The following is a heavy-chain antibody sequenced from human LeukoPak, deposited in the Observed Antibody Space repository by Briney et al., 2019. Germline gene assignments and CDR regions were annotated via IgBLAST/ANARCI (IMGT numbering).Heavy chain of an antibody. CDR1: GYTLKTYG. CDR2: ISGYNGNT. J-gene: IGHJ6*02. CDR3: ATGSITMIRGVTYFYYGMDV. V-gene: IGHV1-18*01. Sequence: GASVKVSCKASGYTLKTYGISWVRQAPAQGLEWMGRISGYNGNTKFAQNFQGRVTMTTDTSTNTAHMELRSLKSDDTAVYYCATGSITMIRGVTYFYYGMDVWGQGTTVTVSS. D-gene: IGHD3-10*01.